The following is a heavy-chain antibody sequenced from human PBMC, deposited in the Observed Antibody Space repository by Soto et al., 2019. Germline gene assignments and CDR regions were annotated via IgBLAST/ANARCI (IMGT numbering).Heavy chain of an antibody. V-gene: IGHV1-69*12. D-gene: IGHD5-12*01. CDR3: ARAQGYSGYDGLSN. Sequence: QVQLVQSGAEVKKPGSSVKVSCKASGGTFSSYAISWVRQAPGQGLEWMGGIIPIFGTANYAQKFQGRVKITADESTSTAYMELSSLRSEDTAVYYCARAQGYSGYDGLSNWGQGTLVTVSS. CDR1: GGTFSSYA. CDR2: IIPIFGTA. J-gene: IGHJ4*02.